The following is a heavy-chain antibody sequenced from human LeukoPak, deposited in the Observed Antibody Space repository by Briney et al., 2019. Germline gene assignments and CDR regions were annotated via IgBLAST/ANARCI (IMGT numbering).Heavy chain of an antibody. J-gene: IGHJ4*02. D-gene: IGHD3-16*01. Sequence: PSETLSLTCTVSDDSISDYYRGWIRQPPGKGLEWIGYFHNSGTSTYNPSLKSRVTISADTSKNQFSLKLNSLTTADTAVYYCTRGAGWLIDYWGQGILVTISS. CDR1: DDSISDYY. V-gene: IGHV4-59*01. CDR3: TRGAGWLIDY. CDR2: FHNSGTS.